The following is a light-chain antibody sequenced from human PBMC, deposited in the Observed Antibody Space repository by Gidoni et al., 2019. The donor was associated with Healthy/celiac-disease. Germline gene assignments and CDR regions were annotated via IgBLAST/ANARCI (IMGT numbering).Light chain of an antibody. V-gene: IGKV1-39*01. CDR1: QSISSY. Sequence: DIQMTQSPSSLSASVGDRVTITCRASQSISSYLNCYQQKPGKAPKLLIYAASSLQSGVPSRFSGSGSGTDFTLTISSLQPEDFATYYCQQSYSTSYTFXXXTKLEIK. CDR2: AAS. J-gene: IGKJ2*01. CDR3: QQSYSTSYT.